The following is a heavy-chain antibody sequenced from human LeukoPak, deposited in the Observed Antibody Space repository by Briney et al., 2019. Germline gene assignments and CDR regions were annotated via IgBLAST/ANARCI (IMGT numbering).Heavy chain of an antibody. CDR1: GGSVSSYY. CDR3: ARFHSGPSGWYVLWYFDL. V-gene: IGHV4-4*09. J-gene: IGHJ2*01. CDR2: IYSSENT. D-gene: IGHD6-19*01. Sequence: SETLSLTCTVSGGSVSSYYWSWIRQPPGKGLEWIGYIYSSENTKYNSSLESRVTMSEDTSKNQVFLKLSSVTVADTAVYYCARFHSGPSGWYVLWYFDLWGRGTLVTVSS.